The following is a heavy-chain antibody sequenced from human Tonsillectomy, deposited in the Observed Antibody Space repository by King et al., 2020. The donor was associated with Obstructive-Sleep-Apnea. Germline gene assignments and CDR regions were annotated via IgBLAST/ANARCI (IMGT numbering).Heavy chain of an antibody. CDR3: ARDYGGLESYFDF. CDR1: RYTFTNYA. Sequence: VQLVQSGAEVKKPGASVKVSCKASRYTFTNYAMHWVRQAPGQRLEWIGWINAANGDTKYSQKFQGRVTITRDTSASTAYMELSSLRSEDTAVYYCARDYGGLESYFDFWGQGTLVTVSS. CDR2: INAANGDT. V-gene: IGHV1-3*01. D-gene: IGHD4-17*01. J-gene: IGHJ4*02.